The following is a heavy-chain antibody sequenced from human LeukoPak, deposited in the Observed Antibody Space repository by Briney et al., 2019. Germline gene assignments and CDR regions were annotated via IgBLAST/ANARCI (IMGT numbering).Heavy chain of an antibody. Sequence: SETLSLTCTVSGGSITGYYWSWIRQPPGKGLEWIGYVFYSGTTLYNPSLKSRVTISVGTSKTQFSQKLTSVTAADTAMYYCARHITVSYDAFDLWGRGTMVTVSS. CDR2: VFYSGTT. CDR3: ARHITVSYDAFDL. J-gene: IGHJ3*01. CDR1: GGSITGYY. D-gene: IGHD6-19*01. V-gene: IGHV4-59*08.